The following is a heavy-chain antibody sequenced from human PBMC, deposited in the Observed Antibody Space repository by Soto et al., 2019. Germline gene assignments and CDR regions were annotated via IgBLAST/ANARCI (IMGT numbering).Heavy chain of an antibody. CDR3: ARDFAVVAATSYHRFDY. V-gene: IGHV3-48*01. CDR1: GFTFSSYS. J-gene: IGHJ4*02. D-gene: IGHD2-15*01. CDR2: ISSSSSTI. Sequence: PGGSLRLSCAASGFTFSSYSMDWVRQAPGKGLEWVSYISSSSSTIYYADSVKGRFTISRDNAKNSLYLQMNSLRAEDTAVYYCARDFAVVAATSYHRFDYWGQGTLVTVSS.